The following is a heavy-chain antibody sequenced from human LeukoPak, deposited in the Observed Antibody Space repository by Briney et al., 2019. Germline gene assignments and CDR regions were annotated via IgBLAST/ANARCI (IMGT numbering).Heavy chain of an antibody. CDR2: ISWDSSSA. CDR1: EFTFDDYA. J-gene: IGHJ6*02. CDR3: ASTVNCGGDCYPGVEYYYGMDV. V-gene: IGHV3-9*01. D-gene: IGHD2-21*02. Sequence: GGSLRLSCAVSEFTFDDYAMHWVRQAPGKGLEWVSGISWDSSSADYADSVKGRFTISRDNSKNTLYLQMNSLRAEDTAVYYCASTVNCGGDCYPGVEYYYGMDVWGQGTTVTVSS.